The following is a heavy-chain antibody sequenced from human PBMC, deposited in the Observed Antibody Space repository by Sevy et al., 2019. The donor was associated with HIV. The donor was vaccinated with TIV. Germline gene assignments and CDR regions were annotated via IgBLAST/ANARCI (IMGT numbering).Heavy chain of an antibody. CDR2: IRSETGGGTT. CDR1: GLSFSNAW. Sequence: KQSQTLSLTCAASGLSFSNAWMAWVRQAPGKGLEWVGRIRSETGGGTTDFAAFAKGKFTISRDDPKNTLYLQMNSLKTEDTAVYYCAIDHRRDGMIVVPFEKWGLGTLVTVSS. J-gene: IGHJ4*02. V-gene: IGHV3-15*01. D-gene: IGHD3-22*01. CDR3: AIDHRRDGMIVVPFEK.